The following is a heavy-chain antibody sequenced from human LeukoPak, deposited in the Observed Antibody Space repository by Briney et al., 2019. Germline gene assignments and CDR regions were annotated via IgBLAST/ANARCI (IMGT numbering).Heavy chain of an antibody. CDR3: ARVKFAY. J-gene: IGHJ4*02. V-gene: IGHV3-7*01. CDR2: IKQDGSEK. CDR1: GFTFSGYW. Sequence: GGSLRLSCAASGFTFSGYWMSWVRQAPGKGLEWVANIKQDGSEKYYVDSVKGRFTISRDNAKNSLYLQMNSLRAEDTAVYYCARVKFAYCGEGTLVTVSS.